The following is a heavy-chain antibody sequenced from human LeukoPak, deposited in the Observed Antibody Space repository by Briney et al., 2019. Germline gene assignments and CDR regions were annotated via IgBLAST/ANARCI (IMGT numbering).Heavy chain of an antibody. J-gene: IGHJ5*02. CDR3: AREPTITMMGLYKPYNWFDP. D-gene: IGHD3-22*01. V-gene: IGHV1-69*13. CDR2: IIPIFGTA. Sequence: SVKVSCKASGYTFTGYYMHWVRQAPGQGLEWMGGIIPIFGTANYAQKFQGRVTITADESTSTAYMELSSLRSEDTAVYYCAREPTITMMGLYKPYNWFDPWGQGTLVTVSS. CDR1: GYTFTGYY.